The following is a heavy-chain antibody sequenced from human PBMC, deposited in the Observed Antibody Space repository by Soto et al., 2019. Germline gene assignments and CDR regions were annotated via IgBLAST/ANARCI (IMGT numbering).Heavy chain of an antibody. V-gene: IGHV4-59*01. J-gene: IGHJ5*02. D-gene: IGHD2-8*01. CDR2: IPYSGGP. CDR1: GDSIRSYY. Sequence: SETLSLTCNDSGDSIRSYYWSWIRQPPGKGLEWIGYIPYSGGPTYNPSLKSRVTISIDTSKKQFSLRMTSVTAADTAVDYCAGSKMGLISVLETWGQGTLVIVSS. CDR3: AGSKMGLISVLET.